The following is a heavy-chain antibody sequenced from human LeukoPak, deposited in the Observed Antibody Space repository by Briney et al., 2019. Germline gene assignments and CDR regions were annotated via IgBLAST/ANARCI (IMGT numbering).Heavy chain of an antibody. J-gene: IGHJ4*02. CDR1: GGSISSSSYY. D-gene: IGHD3-22*01. CDR3: ARERNYYDSRGVFDY. V-gene: IGHV4-39*07. CDR2: IYYSGST. Sequence: PSETLSLTCTVSGGSISSSSYYWGWIRQPPGKGLEWIGSIYYSGSTYYNPSLKSRVTISVDTSKNQFSLKLSSVTAADTAVYYCARERNYYDSRGVFDYWGQGTLVTVSS.